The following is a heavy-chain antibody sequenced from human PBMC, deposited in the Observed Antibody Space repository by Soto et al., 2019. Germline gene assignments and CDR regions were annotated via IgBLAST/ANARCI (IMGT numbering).Heavy chain of an antibody. D-gene: IGHD2-8*01. CDR2: TYYRSKWYN. CDR3: ARSHYTYGLLIDY. J-gene: IGHJ4*02. CDR1: GDSVSSNSAA. Sequence: QTLSLPCAICGDSVSSNSAACNLIRQSPSRGLEWLGRTYYRSKWYNDYAVSVKSRITINPDTSKNEFSLRLTSVTAADTAVYYCARSHYTYGLLIDYWGPGTLVTAS. V-gene: IGHV6-1*01.